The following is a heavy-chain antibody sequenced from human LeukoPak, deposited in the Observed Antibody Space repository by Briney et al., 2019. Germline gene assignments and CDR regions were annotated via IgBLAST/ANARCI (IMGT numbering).Heavy chain of an antibody. D-gene: IGHD6-19*01. CDR2: ISSSSTYI. Sequence: GGSLRLSCAASGFTFSRYSINWVRQAPGKGMEWVSSISSSSTYIYYADSAQGRFTIPRDNSKNSVSLQMNSLRAEDTAVYYCARGAKSKAAVAVDYYYYGMDVWGQGTTVTVSS. V-gene: IGHV3-21*01. CDR3: ARGAKSKAAVAVDYYYYGMDV. J-gene: IGHJ6*02. CDR1: GFTFSRYS.